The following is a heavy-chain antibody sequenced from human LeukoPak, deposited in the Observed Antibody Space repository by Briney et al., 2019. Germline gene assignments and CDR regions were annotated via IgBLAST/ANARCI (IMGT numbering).Heavy chain of an antibody. J-gene: IGHJ5*02. CDR2: ISGSGGST. V-gene: IGHV3-23*01. Sequence: QSGGSLRLSCAASGFTFSSYGMSWVRQAPGKGLEWVSAISGSGGSTYYADSVKGRFTISRDNSKNTLYLQMNSLRAEDTAVYYCAKETGDSSSNWFDPWGQGTLVTVSS. D-gene: IGHD6-6*01. CDR3: AKETGDSSSNWFDP. CDR1: GFTFSSYG.